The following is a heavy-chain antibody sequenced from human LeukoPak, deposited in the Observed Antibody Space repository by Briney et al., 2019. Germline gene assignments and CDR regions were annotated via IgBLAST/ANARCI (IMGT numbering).Heavy chain of an antibody. Sequence: PGRSLRLSCAASGFTFSSYGMHWVRQAPGKGLEWVAVTWYDGSNKYYADSVKGRFTISRDNSKNTLYLQMNSLRAEDTAVYYCARDVEDSSSWYVGYYYYGMDVWGQGTTVTVSS. CDR3: ARDVEDSSSWYVGYYYYGMDV. CDR2: TWYDGSNK. J-gene: IGHJ6*02. V-gene: IGHV3-33*01. CDR1: GFTFSSYG. D-gene: IGHD6-13*01.